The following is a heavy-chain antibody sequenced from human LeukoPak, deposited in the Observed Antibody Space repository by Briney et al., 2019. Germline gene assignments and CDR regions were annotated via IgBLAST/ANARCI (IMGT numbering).Heavy chain of an antibody. Sequence: SETLSLTCTVSGGSISTFSWNWIRQPPGQGLEWIGYVNSNGGTYNNSSLKNRVTVSLDMSKNQFSLKLSSATAADTAVYYCARDAGGTWFDPWGQGILVTVSS. CDR2: VNSNGGT. CDR3: ARDAGGTWFDP. V-gene: IGHV4-59*01. CDR1: GGSISTFS. J-gene: IGHJ5*02.